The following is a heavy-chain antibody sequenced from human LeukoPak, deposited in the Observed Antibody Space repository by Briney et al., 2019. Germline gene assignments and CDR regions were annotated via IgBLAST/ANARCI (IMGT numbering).Heavy chain of an antibody. CDR2: INRSGST. V-gene: IGHV4-34*01. Sequence: PSETLSLTCAVYGGSFSGYYWSWIRQPPGKGLEWIGEINRSGSTNYNPSLKSRVTISVDTSKNQFSLKLSSVTAADTAVYYCARARFGRVRMAATRYYFDYWGQGTLVTVSS. CDR3: ARARFGRVRMAATRYYFDY. CDR1: GGSFSGYY. J-gene: IGHJ4*02. D-gene: IGHD2-15*01.